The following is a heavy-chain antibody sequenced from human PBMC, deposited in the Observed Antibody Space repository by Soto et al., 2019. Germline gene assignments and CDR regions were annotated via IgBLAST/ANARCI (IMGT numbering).Heavy chain of an antibody. CDR2: INHSGST. J-gene: IGHJ4*02. CDR3: ARGGDILTGYPADY. CDR1: GGSFSGYY. D-gene: IGHD3-9*01. V-gene: IGHV4-34*01. Sequence: SETLSLTCAVYGGSFSGYYWSWIRQPPGKGLEWIGEINHSGSTNYNPSLKSRVTISVDTSKNQFSLKLSSVTAADTAVYYCARGGDILTGYPADYWGQGTLVTVPQ.